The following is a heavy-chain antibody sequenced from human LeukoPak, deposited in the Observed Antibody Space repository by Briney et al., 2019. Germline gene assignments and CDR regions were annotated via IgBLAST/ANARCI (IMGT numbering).Heavy chain of an antibody. CDR2: ISSSISTM. CDR3: ARVSRYYSDSGSYPFFDY. J-gene: IGHJ4*02. V-gene: IGHV3-48*03. CDR1: GFTLSSFE. D-gene: IGHD3-10*01. Sequence: GGSLRLSCAASGFTLSSFEMNWVRQAPGKGLEWVSYISSSISTMYYADSVKGRFTISRDNAKNSLYLQLNSLRAEDSAVYYCARVSRYYSDSGSYPFFDYWGQGTLVTVSS.